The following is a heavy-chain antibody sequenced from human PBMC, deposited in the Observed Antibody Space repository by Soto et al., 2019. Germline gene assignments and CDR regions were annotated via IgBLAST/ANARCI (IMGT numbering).Heavy chain of an antibody. CDR1: GGTFSSYA. CDR2: IIPIFGTA. Sequence: QVQLVQSGAEVKKPGSSVKVSCKASGGTFSSYAISWVRQAPGQGLEWMGGIIPIFGTANSAQKFQGRVTITADESTSTADMELSSLRSEDTAVYYCARDAADKRAVYYYYGMDVWGQGTTVTVSS. J-gene: IGHJ6*02. D-gene: IGHD6-25*01. V-gene: IGHV1-69*01. CDR3: ARDAADKRAVYYYYGMDV.